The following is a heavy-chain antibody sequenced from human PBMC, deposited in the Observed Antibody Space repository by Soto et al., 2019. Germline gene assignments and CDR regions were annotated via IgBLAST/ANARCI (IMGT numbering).Heavy chain of an antibody. CDR2: IYYSGNT. J-gene: IGHJ6*02. Sequence: SETLSLTCTVSGGSISSRDYYWSWIRQPPGKGLEWIGYIYYSGNTYYNPSLRSRVTISVDTSKDQFSLKLTSLTAADTAVYYCAREVRGANYYYGMDVWGQGTTVTVSS. V-gene: IGHV4-30-4*01. CDR1: GGSISSRDYY. D-gene: IGHD3-10*01. CDR3: AREVRGANYYYGMDV.